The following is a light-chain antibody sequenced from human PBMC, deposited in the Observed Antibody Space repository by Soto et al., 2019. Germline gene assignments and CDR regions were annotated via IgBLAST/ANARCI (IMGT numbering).Light chain of an antibody. V-gene: IGKV1-39*01. J-gene: IGKJ1*01. CDR2: AAS. CDR1: QSITSY. CDR3: QQSYTTPWT. Sequence: DIQMTQSPSSLSASVGDRVTITCRASQSITSYLNWYQQKPGKAPQLLIYAASSLQSGVPSRFSGSGSGTDFNLPISSLQPEDFATYFCQQSYTTPWTFGQGTKVEVK.